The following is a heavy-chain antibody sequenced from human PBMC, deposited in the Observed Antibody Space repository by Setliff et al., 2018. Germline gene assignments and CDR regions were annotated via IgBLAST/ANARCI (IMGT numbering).Heavy chain of an antibody. CDR3: ARDFSTPHFGVARGSYYFDC. V-gene: IGHV4-61*09. D-gene: IGHD3-3*01. J-gene: IGHJ4*01. CDR1: GGSISSGSFY. CDR2: IYTSGST. Sequence: SETLSLTCTVSGGSISSGSFYWSWIRQPAGKGLEWIGHIYTSGSTNYNPSLKTRVTISVDTSKNQFSLKLSSVTAADTAVYYWARDFSTPHFGVARGSYYFDCWGLGILVTVSS.